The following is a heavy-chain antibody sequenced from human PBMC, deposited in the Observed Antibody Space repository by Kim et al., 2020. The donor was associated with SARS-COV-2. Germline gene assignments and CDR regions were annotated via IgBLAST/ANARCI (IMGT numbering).Heavy chain of an antibody. CDR3: ARDGILSYTSSWDY. D-gene: IGHD6-13*01. CDR1: GFTFRSYW. CDR2: IKEDGSVK. V-gene: IGHV3-7*03. Sequence: RGSLRLSCAASGFTFRSYWMSWVRQAPGKGLEWVANIKEDGSVKQYVDSVKGRFTISRDNAGNSLYLQLNSLRADDTATYYCARDGILSYTSSWDYWGQGSLVTVSS. J-gene: IGHJ4*02.